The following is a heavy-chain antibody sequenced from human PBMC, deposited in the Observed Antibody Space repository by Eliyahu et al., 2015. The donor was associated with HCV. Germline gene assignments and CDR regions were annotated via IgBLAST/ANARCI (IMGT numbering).Heavy chain of an antibody. V-gene: IGHV1-69*02. CDR1: GGTFSXYT. Sequence: QVQLVQSGAEVKKPGSSVXVSCKASGGTFSXYTXXWVRXAPGQGLEWMGRIIPILGIANYAQKFQGRVTITADKSTSTAYMELSSLRSEDTAVYYCASSITMVRGDSQAHRYYYYGMDVWGQGTTVTVSS. J-gene: IGHJ6*02. CDR3: ASSITMVRGDSQAHRYYYYGMDV. CDR2: IIPILGIA. D-gene: IGHD3-10*01.